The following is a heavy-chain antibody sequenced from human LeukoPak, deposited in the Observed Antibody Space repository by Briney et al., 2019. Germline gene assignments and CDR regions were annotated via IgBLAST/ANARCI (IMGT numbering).Heavy chain of an antibody. CDR1: GYTFTGYY. CDR2: INPNSGGT. J-gene: IGHJ2*01. CDR3: ARTPVQLERGWYFDL. D-gene: IGHD1-1*01. V-gene: IGHV1-2*04. Sequence: ASVKVSCKASGYTFTGYYMHWVRQAPGQGLEWMGWINPNSGGTNYAQKFQGWVTMTRDTSISTAYMELSRLRSDDTAVYYCARTPVQLERGWYFDLWGRGTLVTVSS.